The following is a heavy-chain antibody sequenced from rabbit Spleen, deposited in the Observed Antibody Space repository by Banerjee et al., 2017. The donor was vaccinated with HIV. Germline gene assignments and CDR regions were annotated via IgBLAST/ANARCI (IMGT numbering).Heavy chain of an antibody. CDR1: GFSFSSSYY. D-gene: IGHD8-1*01. J-gene: IGHJ4*01. CDR2: IDSGNSDT. Sequence: QSLEESGGGLVQPEGSLTLTCTASGFSFSSSYYMCWVRQAPGKGLEWIGCIDSGNSDTDYANWAKGRFTVSKTSSTTVTLQMTSLTVADTATYFCARDAGRGDYIDGVFNLWGPGTLVTVS. CDR3: ARDAGRGDYIDGVFNL. V-gene: IGHV1S40*01.